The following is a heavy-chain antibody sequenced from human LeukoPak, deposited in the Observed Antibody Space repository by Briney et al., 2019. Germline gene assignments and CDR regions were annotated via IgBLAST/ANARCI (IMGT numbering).Heavy chain of an antibody. CDR2: ISSSGSTI. CDR3: AAFSKRESGYDPYYYYGMDV. V-gene: IGHV3-48*03. CDR1: GFTFSSYE. J-gene: IGHJ6*04. Sequence: PGGSLRLSCAASGFTFSSYEMNWVRQAPGKGLEWVSYISSSGSTIYYADSVKGRFTISSDNAKNSLYLQMNSLRAEDTAVYYCAAFSKRESGYDPYYYYGMDVWGKGTTVTVSS. D-gene: IGHD5-12*01.